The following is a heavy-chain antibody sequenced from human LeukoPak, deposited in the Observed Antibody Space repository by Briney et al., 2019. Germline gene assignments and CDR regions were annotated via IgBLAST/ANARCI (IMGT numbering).Heavy chain of an antibody. Sequence: GGSLRLSCAASGFTFSNHGMNWVRQAPGKGLEWVSGISPSGDITYYADSVKGRFTISRDNSKNTLYLQMNSLRAEDTAVYYCTHGSMYQLDYWGQGTLVTVSS. V-gene: IGHV3-23*01. CDR2: ISPSGDIT. CDR1: GFTFSNHG. J-gene: IGHJ4*02. CDR3: THGSMYQLDY. D-gene: IGHD2-2*01.